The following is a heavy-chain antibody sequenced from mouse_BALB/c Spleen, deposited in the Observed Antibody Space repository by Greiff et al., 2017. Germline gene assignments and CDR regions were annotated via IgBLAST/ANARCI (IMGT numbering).Heavy chain of an antibody. J-gene: IGHJ4*01. Sequence: EVQRVESGGGLVQPKGSLKLSCAASGFTFNTYAMHWVCQAPGKGLEWVARIRSKSNNYATYYADSVKDRFTISRDDSQSMLYLQMNNLKTEDTAMYYCVRESYYYGSSDAMDYGGQGTSVTVSS. V-gene: IGHV10-3*03. D-gene: IGHD1-1*01. CDR2: IRSKSNNYAT. CDR3: VRESYYYGSSDAMDY. CDR1: GFTFNTYA.